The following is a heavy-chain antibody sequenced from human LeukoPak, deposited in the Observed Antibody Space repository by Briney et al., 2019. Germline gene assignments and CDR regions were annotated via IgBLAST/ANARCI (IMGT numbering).Heavy chain of an antibody. D-gene: IGHD3-22*01. CDR1: GFTFSSYA. J-gene: IGHJ1*01. CDR3: AKDPRRITMIVVVTAEYFQH. V-gene: IGHV3-23*01. CDR2: ISGSGGST. Sequence: GGSLRLSCAASGFTFSSYAMSWVRQAPGKGLEWVSAISGSGGSTYYADSVKGRFTISRDNSKNTLYLQMNSLRAEDTAVYYCAKDPRRITMIVVVTAEYFQHWGQGTLVTVSS.